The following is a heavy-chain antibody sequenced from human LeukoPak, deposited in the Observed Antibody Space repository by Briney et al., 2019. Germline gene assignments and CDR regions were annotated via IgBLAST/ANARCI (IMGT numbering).Heavy chain of an antibody. CDR2: INSDGSWT. Sequence: GGSLRLSCAASGNYWMHWVSQAPGKGLVWVSHINSDGSWTSYADSVKGRFTISKDNAKNTVYLQMNSLRAEDTAVYYCVSVYETYWGRGTLVTVSS. V-gene: IGHV3-74*01. CDR1: GNYW. D-gene: IGHD5/OR15-5a*01. CDR3: VSVYETY. J-gene: IGHJ4*02.